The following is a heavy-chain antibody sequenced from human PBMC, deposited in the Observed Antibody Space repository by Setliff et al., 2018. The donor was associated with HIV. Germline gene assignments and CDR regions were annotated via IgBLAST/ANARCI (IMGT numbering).Heavy chain of an antibody. CDR1: GGLISSGSYY. D-gene: IGHD3-10*01. V-gene: IGHV4-61*02. CDR2: AYITGST. J-gene: IGHJ3*02. Sequence: PSETLSLTCNVPGGLISSGSYYWSWVRQPAGKGLEWIGRAYITGSTDYNPSLNGRVTISIDMSKSQFSLKLNSVTAADTAVYYCARAPTHYFGNKKSSWPDAFDIWGLGTMVTVSS. CDR3: ARAPTHYFGNKKSSWPDAFDI.